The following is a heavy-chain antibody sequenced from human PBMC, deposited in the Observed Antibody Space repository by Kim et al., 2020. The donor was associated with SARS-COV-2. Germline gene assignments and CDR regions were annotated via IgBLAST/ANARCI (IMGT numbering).Heavy chain of an antibody. D-gene: IGHD3-22*01. J-gene: IGHJ4*02. CDR2: ISGSGGST. Sequence: GGSLRLSCAASGFTFSSYAMSWVRQAPGKGLEWVSSISGSGGSTYYADSVKGRFTISRDNFKNTLNLQMYSLKAEDTALYYCAVRGFYYDSSGPDFDYWGQGTLVTVSS. CDR1: GFTFSSYA. V-gene: IGHV3-23*01. CDR3: AVRGFYYDSSGPDFDY.